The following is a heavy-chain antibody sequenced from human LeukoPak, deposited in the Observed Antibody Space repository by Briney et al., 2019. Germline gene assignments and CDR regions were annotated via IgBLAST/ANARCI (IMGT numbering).Heavy chain of an antibody. CDR3: ARQKWLVGYMDV. CDR2: IYYGGRT. J-gene: IGHJ6*03. V-gene: IGHV4-39*01. CDR1: GGSISSTTDY. D-gene: IGHD6-19*01. Sequence: PSETLSVTCNVSGGSISSTTDYWAWIRQPPGKGLEWIGSIYYGGRTFDNPSLKSRVTISIDTSKNQFFLKVTSVTAADTAVYYCARQKWLVGYMDVWDKGTTVTVSS.